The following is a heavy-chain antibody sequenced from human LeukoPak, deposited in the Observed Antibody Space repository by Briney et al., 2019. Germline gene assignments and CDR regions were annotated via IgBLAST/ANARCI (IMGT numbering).Heavy chain of an antibody. J-gene: IGHJ4*02. CDR3: AKDTYYDSSGYFDY. CDR1: GFTFSSYS. CDR2: ISWNSGSI. D-gene: IGHD3-22*01. V-gene: IGHV3-9*01. Sequence: PGESLRLSCAASGFTFSSYSMHWVRQAPGKGLEWVSGISWNSGSIGYADSVKGRFTISRDNAKNSLYLQMNSLRAEDTALYYCAKDTYYDSSGYFDYWGQGTLVTVSS.